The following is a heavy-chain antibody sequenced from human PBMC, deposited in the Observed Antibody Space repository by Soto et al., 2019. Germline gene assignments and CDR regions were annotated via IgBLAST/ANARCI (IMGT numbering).Heavy chain of an antibody. CDR2: IDPSDSQT. V-gene: IGHV5-10-1*01. D-gene: IGHD3-22*01. J-gene: IGHJ4*02. CDR3: ARQIYDSDTGPNFQYYFDS. Sequence: GESLKISCKGSGYSFAVYWITWVRQKPGKGLEWMGRIDPSDSQTYYSPSFRGHVTISVTKSITTVFLQWSSLRASDTAMYYCARQIYDSDTGPNFQYYFDSWGQGAPVTVSS. CDR1: GYSFAVYW.